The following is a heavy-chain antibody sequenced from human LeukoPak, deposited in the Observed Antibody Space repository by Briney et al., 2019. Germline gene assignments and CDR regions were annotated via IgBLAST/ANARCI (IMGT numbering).Heavy chain of an antibody. CDR1: GGSISSYH. CDR2: IYYSGST. CDR3: ASSGWYPEYFQH. Sequence: SETLSLTCTVSGGSISSYHWSWIRQPPGKGLEWIGYIYYSGSTNYNPSLKSRVTISVDTSKNQFSLKLSSVTAADTAVYYCASSGWYPEYFQHWGQGTLVTVSS. V-gene: IGHV4-59*08. D-gene: IGHD6-19*01. J-gene: IGHJ1*01.